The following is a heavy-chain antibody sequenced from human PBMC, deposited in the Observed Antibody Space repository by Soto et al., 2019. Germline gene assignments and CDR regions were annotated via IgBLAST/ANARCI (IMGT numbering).Heavy chain of an antibody. V-gene: IGHV1-18*01. D-gene: IGHD2-2*01. J-gene: IGHJ6*02. Sequence: QVQLVQSGAEVKKPGASVKVSCKSSGYTFSMSGISWVRQAPGQGLEWMGWISGYNGNTNYEQKFQDRVTMTTDTSTNPAYMELRSLRSDDTAVYYCAREGPRPYDYYGMDVWGQGTTVTVSS. CDR1: GYTFSMSG. CDR2: ISGYNGNT. CDR3: AREGPRPYDYYGMDV.